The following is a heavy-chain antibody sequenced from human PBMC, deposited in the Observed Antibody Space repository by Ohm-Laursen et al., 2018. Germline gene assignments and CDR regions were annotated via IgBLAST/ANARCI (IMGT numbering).Heavy chain of an antibody. CDR1: GFTFRCYA. CDR2: LSGSGDTT. CDR3: ARGHYDMNL. V-gene: IGHV3-23*01. J-gene: IGHJ6*02. Sequence: SLRLSCAASGFTFRCYAMSWVRQAPGKGLEWVSALSGSGDTTDYADSVEGRFTISRDNSQNMLYLQMNSLRVEDTAVFYCARGHYDMNLWGQGTTVTVSS.